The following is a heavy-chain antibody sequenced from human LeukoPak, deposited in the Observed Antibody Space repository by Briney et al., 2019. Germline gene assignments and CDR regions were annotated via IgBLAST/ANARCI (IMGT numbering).Heavy chain of an antibody. CDR2: ISYDGSNI. Sequence: GGSLRLSCAAPGFTFHTYAMHWVRQAPGKGLEWVALISYDGSNIQYADSMKGRFTISRDNSKNTLYLQMNSLRDEDTAVYYCARDLPPNDYWGQGTLVTVSS. CDR1: GFTFHTYA. CDR3: ARDLPPNDY. J-gene: IGHJ4*02. V-gene: IGHV3-30*01.